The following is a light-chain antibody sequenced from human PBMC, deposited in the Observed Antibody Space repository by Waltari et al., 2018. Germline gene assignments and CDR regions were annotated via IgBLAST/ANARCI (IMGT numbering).Light chain of an antibody. CDR3: SEPTCINTLL. Sequence: QSSLTQPASVSGSPRQSITISCTCTTTAIGAYNYVSWFQQHPGNAPKLMIYDVNSRHSVVSARFPGPQSVNTASLTITGLQAAYEAEYCHSEPTCINTLLFGGGNKLHVL. CDR1: TTAIGAYNY. CDR2: DVN. J-gene: IGLJ3*02. V-gene: IGLV2-14*03.